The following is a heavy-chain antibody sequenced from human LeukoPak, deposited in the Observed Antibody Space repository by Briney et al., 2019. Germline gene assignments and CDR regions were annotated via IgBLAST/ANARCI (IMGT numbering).Heavy chain of an antibody. CDR3: ARVVTYYNSRGFDY. CDR2: IYYSGST. V-gene: IGHV4-59*01. J-gene: IGHJ4*02. CDR1: GGSISSYY. Sequence: SETLSLTCTVSGGSISSYYWSWIRQPPGKGLEWIGYIYYSGSTNYNPSLKSRVTISVDTSKNQFSLKLSSVTAADTAVYYCARVVTYYNSRGFDYWGQGTLVTVSS. D-gene: IGHD3-22*01.